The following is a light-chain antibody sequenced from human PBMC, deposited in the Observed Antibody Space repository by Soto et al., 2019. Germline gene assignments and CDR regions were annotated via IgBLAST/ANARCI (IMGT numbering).Light chain of an antibody. J-gene: IGLJ1*01. CDR2: EVT. CDR3: SSYAGSNNYV. Sequence: QSALTQPPSASGSPGQSVTITCTGTSSDVGGYNYVSWYQQHPGKAPKLMIYEVTKRPSGVPDRFSGSKSGNTASLTVSGLQGADEADYYCSSYAGSNNYVFGTGTKLTVL. CDR1: SSDVGGYNY. V-gene: IGLV2-8*01.